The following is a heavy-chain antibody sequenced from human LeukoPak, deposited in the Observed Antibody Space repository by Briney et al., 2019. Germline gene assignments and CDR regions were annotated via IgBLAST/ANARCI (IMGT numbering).Heavy chain of an antibody. CDR1: GGSISRYH. Sequence: PSETLSLTCTVSGGSISRYHWSWIRQPPGKGLQWIGFIYSSGSTNYNPSLKSRVTISLDTSNNQFSLRVSSVTSADTAVYYCARGNSGYDYAFDNWGQGTMGTVSS. CDR2: IYSSGST. D-gene: IGHD5-12*01. V-gene: IGHV4-59*01. CDR3: ARGNSGYDYAFDN. J-gene: IGHJ3*02.